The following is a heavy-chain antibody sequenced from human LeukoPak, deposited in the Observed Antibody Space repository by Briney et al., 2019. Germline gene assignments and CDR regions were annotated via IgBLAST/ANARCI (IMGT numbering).Heavy chain of an antibody. Sequence: SETLSLTCTVSGGSISSGGYYWSWIRQHPGKGLEWIGYIYYSGSTYYNPSLKSRVTIPVDTSKNQFSLKLSSVTAADTAVYYCASLGFPYGMDVWGQGTTVTVSS. CDR3: ASLGFPYGMDV. J-gene: IGHJ6*02. V-gene: IGHV4-31*03. CDR2: IYYSGST. CDR1: GGSISSGGYY.